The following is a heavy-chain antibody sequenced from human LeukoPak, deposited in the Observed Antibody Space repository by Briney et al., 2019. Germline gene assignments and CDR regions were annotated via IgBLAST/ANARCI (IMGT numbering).Heavy chain of an antibody. J-gene: IGHJ4*02. CDR2: LYTSGST. D-gene: IGHD6-19*01. V-gene: IGHV4-4*07. CDR1: GGSISSYY. CDR3: AGDGSGWYQYYFDY. Sequence: PSETLSLTCTVSGGSISSYYWSWIRQPAGKGLEWIGRLYTSGSTNYNPSLKSRVTMSVDKSKNQFSLKLSSVTAADTAVYYCAGDGSGWYQYYFDYWGQGTLLTVSS.